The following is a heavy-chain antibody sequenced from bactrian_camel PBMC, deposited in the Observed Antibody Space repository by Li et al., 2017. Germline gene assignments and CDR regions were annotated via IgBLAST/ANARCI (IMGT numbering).Heavy chain of an antibody. J-gene: IGHJ6*01. CDR2: IGSATT. CDR1: GFTSSGGC. Sequence: HVQLVESGGGSVQAGGSLRLSCAVSGFTSSGGCTGWFRQRPGEGREGVAAIGSATTTYADSVKGRFTIAKDYARNTLSLQMDSLKPEDTAMYYCAADPTMYAACTTDWRGLRFGYWGQGTQVTVS. D-gene: IGHD1*01. CDR3: AADPTMYAACTTDWRGLRFGY. V-gene: IGHV3S26*01.